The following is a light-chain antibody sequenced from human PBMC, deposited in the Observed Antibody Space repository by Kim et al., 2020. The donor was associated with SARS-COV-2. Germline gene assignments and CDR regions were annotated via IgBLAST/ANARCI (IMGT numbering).Light chain of an antibody. V-gene: IGKV3-15*01. J-gene: IGKJ1*01. CDR1: QSIGSN. Sequence: SVAPGARATLTCWASQSIGSNFAWNQQEPGQPPRLLLYDVATRATGVPARFSGSGSGTEFTLTISSPQSEDVAVYYCQQYNNWWTFGRGTKVDIK. CDR2: DVA. CDR3: QQYNNWWT.